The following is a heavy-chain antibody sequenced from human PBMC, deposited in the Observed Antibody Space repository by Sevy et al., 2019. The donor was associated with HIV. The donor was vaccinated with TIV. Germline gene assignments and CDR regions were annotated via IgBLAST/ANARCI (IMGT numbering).Heavy chain of an antibody. CDR2: FDPEDDET. CDR1: GYRLSQLS. D-gene: IGHD3-22*01. V-gene: IGHV1-24*01. Sequence: ASVKVSCKVSGYRLSQLSMHWVRQAPGKGLEWMGSFDPEDDETIYAQNFQGRVAMTEVTSIDPAYMELSTLRSEDTAVYYCATTKDYYESSGSPFDYWGQGTLVTVSS. J-gene: IGHJ4*02. CDR3: ATTKDYYESSGSPFDY.